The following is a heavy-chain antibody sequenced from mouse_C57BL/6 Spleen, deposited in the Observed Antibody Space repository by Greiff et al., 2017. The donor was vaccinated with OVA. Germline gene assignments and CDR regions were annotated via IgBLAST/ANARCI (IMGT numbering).Heavy chain of an antibody. J-gene: IGHJ4*01. CDR1: GYTFTDYY. V-gene: IGHV1-26*01. CDR3: AREGFYAMDY. CDR2: INPNNGGT. Sequence: EVQLQQSGPELVKPGASVKISCEASGYTFTDYYMNWVKQSHGKSLEWIGDINPNNGGTSYNQKFKGKATLTVDKSSSTAYMELRSLTSEDSAVYYCAREGFYAMDYWGQGTSVTVSS.